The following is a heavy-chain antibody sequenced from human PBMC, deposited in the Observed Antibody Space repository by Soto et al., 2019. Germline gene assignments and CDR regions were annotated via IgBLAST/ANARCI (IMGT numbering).Heavy chain of an antibody. Sequence: SETLSLTCAVYGGSFSGYYWSWIRQPPGKGLEWIGEINHSGSTNYNPSLKSRVTISVDTSKNQFSLKLSSVTAEDTAVYYCAKDPTSYDSSAQFDSWGQGTLVTVSS. CDR3: AKDPTSYDSSAQFDS. CDR1: GGSFSGYY. V-gene: IGHV4-34*01. CDR2: INHSGST. D-gene: IGHD3-22*01. J-gene: IGHJ4*02.